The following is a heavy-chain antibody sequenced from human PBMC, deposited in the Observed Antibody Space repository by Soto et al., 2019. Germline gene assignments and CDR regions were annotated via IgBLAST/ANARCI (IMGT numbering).Heavy chain of an antibody. D-gene: IGHD2-2*01. V-gene: IGHV1-8*01. J-gene: IGHJ4*02. Sequence: QVQLVQSGAEVKEPGASVRVSCKASGYTFTSYDINWVRQATGQGLEWMGWMNPESPNTGYAQKFQGRVTMTRGTSISTAYMELTSLRSEDTAVYYCARFVRHQLPTIDFWGQGTLVTVSS. CDR2: MNPESPNT. CDR1: GYTFTSYD. CDR3: ARFVRHQLPTIDF.